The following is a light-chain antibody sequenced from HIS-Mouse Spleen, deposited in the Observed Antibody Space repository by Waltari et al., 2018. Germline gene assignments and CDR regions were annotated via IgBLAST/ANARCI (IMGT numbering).Light chain of an antibody. J-gene: IGLJ2*01. CDR1: SRDVGGYNY. CDR3: CSYAGSYTVV. Sequence: QSALTQPRSVSGSPGQSVTISCTGPSRDVGGYNYVSWYQQHPGKAPKLMIYDVSKRPSGVPDRFSGSKSGNTASLTISGLQAEDEADYYCCSYAGSYTVVFGGGTKLTVL. V-gene: IGLV2-11*01. CDR2: DVS.